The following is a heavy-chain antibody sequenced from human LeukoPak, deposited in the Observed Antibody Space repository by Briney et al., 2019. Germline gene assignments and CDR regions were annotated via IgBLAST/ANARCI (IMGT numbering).Heavy chain of an antibody. CDR3: ARGRGYSGYDESYPFDY. D-gene: IGHD5-12*01. V-gene: IGHV3-66*01. CDR2: FYSGGST. J-gene: IGHJ4*02. CDR1: GFAVSSNY. Sequence: GGSLRLSCAASGFAVSSNYRNWVRQAPGKGLEWLSVFYSGGSTDYADSVKGRFTMSRDNSKNTLYLQMDSLRAEDTAVYYCARGRGYSGYDESYPFDYWGQGTLVTVSS.